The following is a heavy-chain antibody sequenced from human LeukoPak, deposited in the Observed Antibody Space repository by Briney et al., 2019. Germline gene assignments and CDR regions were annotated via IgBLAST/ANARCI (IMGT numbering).Heavy chain of an antibody. V-gene: IGHV4-39*07. CDR2: IYYSGST. J-gene: IGHJ5*02. CDR3: ARWVGYYDSSGYLRWFDP. Sequence: SETLSLTCTVSGGSLSSSIYYWGWIRQPPGKGLEWIGSIYYSGSTYYNPSLKSRVTISVDTSKNQFSLKLSSVTAADTAVYYCARWVGYYDSSGYLRWFDPWGQGTLVTVSS. D-gene: IGHD3-22*01. CDR1: GGSLSSSIYY.